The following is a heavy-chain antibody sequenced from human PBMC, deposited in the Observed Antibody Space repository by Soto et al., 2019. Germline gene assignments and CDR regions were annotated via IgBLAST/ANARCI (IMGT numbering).Heavy chain of an antibody. CDR2: VYYNGFT. D-gene: IGHD2-15*01. CDR1: ADSVSSGSYY. V-gene: IGHV4-61*01. Sequence: QVQLQESGPGLVKPSETLSLTCSVSADSVSSGSYYWGWVRQPPGKRLAWIGFVYYNGFTNYNPSLESRVPVSVHASKNQFSLRLSSVTAADTAVYHCVSLYSADCSGGLCYHAFDVWCQWTMVTVSS. J-gene: IGHJ3*01. CDR3: VSLYSADCSGGLCYHAFDV.